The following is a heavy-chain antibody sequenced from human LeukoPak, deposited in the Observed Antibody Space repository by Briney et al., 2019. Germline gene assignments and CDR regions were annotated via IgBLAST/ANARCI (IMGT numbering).Heavy chain of an antibody. V-gene: IGHV4-61*02. CDR1: GGSISSGSYY. D-gene: IGHD1-26*01. Sequence: SETLSLTCTVSGGSISSGSYYWSWIRQPAGTGLEWIGRIYTSGSTNYNPSLKSRVTISVDTSKNQFSLKLSSVTAADTAVYYCARARWELLRSDAFDIWGQGTMVTVSS. J-gene: IGHJ3*02. CDR3: ARARWELLRSDAFDI. CDR2: IYTSGST.